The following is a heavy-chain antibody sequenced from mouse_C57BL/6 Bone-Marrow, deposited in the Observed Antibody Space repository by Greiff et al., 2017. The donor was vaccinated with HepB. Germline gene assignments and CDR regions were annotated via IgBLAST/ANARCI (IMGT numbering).Heavy chain of an antibody. CDR1: GIDFSRYW. D-gene: IGHD1-1*01. V-gene: IGHV4-1*01. Sequence: EVKLLESGGGLVQPGGSLKLSCAASGIDFSRYWMSWVRRAPGKGLEWIGEINPDSSTINYAPSLKDKFIISRDNAKNTLYLQMSKVRSEDTALYYCARRGVYYGSSYWYFDVWGTGTTVTVSS. CDR2: INPDSSTI. CDR3: ARRGVYYGSSYWYFDV. J-gene: IGHJ1*03.